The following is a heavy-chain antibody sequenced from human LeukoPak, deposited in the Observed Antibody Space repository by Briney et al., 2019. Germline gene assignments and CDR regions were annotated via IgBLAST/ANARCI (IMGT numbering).Heavy chain of an antibody. Sequence: SVKVSCKASGGTFRSYAISWVRQAPGQGLEWMGGIIPIFGTANYAQKFQGRVTITADESTSTAYMELNSLRSEDTAVYYCARGLPLGYCTYGVCYPPKHFDFWGQGTLVTVSS. CDR1: GGTFRSYA. D-gene: IGHD2-8*01. CDR3: ARGLPLGYCTYGVCYPPKHFDF. J-gene: IGHJ4*02. V-gene: IGHV1-69*13. CDR2: IIPIFGTA.